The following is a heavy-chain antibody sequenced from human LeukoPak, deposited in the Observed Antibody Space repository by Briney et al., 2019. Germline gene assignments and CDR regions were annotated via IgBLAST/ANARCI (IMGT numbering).Heavy chain of an antibody. CDR3: ARAREAQWLVDY. D-gene: IGHD6-19*01. V-gene: IGHV3-74*01. CDR1: GITFTSAW. CDR2: ISSDGSDT. Sequence: GGSLRLSCAASGITFTSAWMMWVRQAPGKGLVWVSRISSDGSDTTYADSVKGRFTISRDNAKNTVYLQMNSLSAEDTGVYYCARAREAQWLVDYWGQGTLVTVSS. J-gene: IGHJ4*02.